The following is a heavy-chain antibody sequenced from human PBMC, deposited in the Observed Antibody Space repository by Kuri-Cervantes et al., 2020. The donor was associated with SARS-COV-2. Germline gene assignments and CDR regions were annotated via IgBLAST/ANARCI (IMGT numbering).Heavy chain of an antibody. J-gene: IGHJ3*02. V-gene: IGHV4-34*01. D-gene: IGHD1-26*01. Sequence: SQTLSLTCAVYGGSFSGYYWSWIRQPPGKGLEWIGEINDGGSTNYNPSLKSRVTISVDTSKNQFSLKLSSVTAADTAVYYCARALPWDLRGNDAFDIWGQGTMVTVSS. CDR2: INDGGST. CDR3: ARALPWDLRGNDAFDI. CDR1: GGSFSGYY.